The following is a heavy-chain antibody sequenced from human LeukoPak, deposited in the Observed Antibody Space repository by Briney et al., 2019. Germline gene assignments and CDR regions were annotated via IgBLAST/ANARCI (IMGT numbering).Heavy chain of an antibody. J-gene: IGHJ4*02. D-gene: IGHD4-17*01. CDR2: ISGGAGTP. V-gene: IGHV3-23*01. CDR3: AKRRTTVITMDYFDY. Sequence: GGSLRLSCAASGFTFSSYAMSWVRQAPGKGLEWVSGISGGAGTPYYADSVKGRFTISRDNSKSTLYLQMTSLRAEDTAVHYCAKRRTTVITMDYFDYWGQGTLVTVSS. CDR1: GFTFSSYA.